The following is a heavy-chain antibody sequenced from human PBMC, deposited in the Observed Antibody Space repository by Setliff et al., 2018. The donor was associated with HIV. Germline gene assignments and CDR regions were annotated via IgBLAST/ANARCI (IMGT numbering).Heavy chain of an antibody. CDR2: LSYSGYT. CDR1: GASISSHY. CDR3: ASAGFTFNSYGLHGVQQGPGKGRELVALIWYDASKKEYAESVKGRFNILRDDSKKTVDLQMNSLRADDTAVYY. Sequence: PSETLSLTCTVSGASISSHYWSWIRQSPGKGLEWIGFLSYSGYTNYNPSLQGRITISADTSKNQNSLNLGSATGSDTALFSRASAGFTFNSYGLHGVQQGPGKGRELVALIWYDASKKEYAESVKGRFNILRDDSKKTVDLQMNSLRADDTAVYY. J-gene: IGHJ6*01. D-gene: IGHD3-10*01. V-gene: IGHV4-59*11.